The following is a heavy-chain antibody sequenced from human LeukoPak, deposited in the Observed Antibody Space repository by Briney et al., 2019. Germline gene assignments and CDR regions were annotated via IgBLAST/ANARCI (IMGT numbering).Heavy chain of an antibody. CDR2: ISGYNGIT. J-gene: IGHJ4*02. CDR1: GYTFSSYG. Sequence: ASVKVSCKASGYTFSSYGISWVRQAPGQGLEWMGWISGYNGITSYAQKLEGRVTMTTDTSTTTAYMELRSLRSDDTAVYYCARGDYSGSYYYFDHWGQGTLVTVSS. D-gene: IGHD1-26*01. V-gene: IGHV1-18*01. CDR3: ARGDYSGSYYYFDH.